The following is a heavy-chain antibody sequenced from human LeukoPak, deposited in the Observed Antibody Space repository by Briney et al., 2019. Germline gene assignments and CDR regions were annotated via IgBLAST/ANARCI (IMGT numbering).Heavy chain of an antibody. Sequence: GGSLRLSCAASGFTFSSYAMHWVRQAPGKGLEWVAVISYDGSNKYYADSVKGRFTISRDNSKNTLYLQMNSLRAEDTAVYYCAKAYTTYYYDSSGYRSNWFDPWGQGTLVTVSS. CDR1: GFTFSSYA. D-gene: IGHD3-22*01. CDR2: ISYDGSNK. J-gene: IGHJ5*02. V-gene: IGHV3-30-3*01. CDR3: AKAYTTYYYDSSGYRSNWFDP.